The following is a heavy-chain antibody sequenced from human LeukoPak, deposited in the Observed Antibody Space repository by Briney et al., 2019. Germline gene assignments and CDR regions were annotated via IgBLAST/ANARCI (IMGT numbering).Heavy chain of an antibody. V-gene: IGHV4-61*01. Sequence: TTSETLSLTCTVSGGSVSSGSYCWSWIRQPPGKGLEWIGYIYYSGSTNYNPSLKSRVTISVDTSKNQFSLKLSSVTAADTAVYYCARVPVGATTVFDYWGQGSLVTVSS. CDR2: IYYSGST. CDR1: GGSVSSGSYC. D-gene: IGHD1-26*01. J-gene: IGHJ4*02. CDR3: ARVPVGATTVFDY.